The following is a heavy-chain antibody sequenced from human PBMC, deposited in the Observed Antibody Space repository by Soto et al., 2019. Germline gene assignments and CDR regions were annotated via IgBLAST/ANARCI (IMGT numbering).Heavy chain of an antibody. CDR1: GDSVSSNSAA. Sequence: PSQTLSLTCAISGDSVSSNSAAWNWIRQSPSRGLEWLGRTYYRSKWFNDYAVSVRSRITVNPDTSKNQFSLHLNSVTAEDTAVYYCARYSSSNKWFDPWGQGTLVTVS. D-gene: IGHD6-6*01. V-gene: IGHV6-1*01. CDR3: ARYSSSNKWFDP. CDR2: TYYRSKWFN. J-gene: IGHJ5*02.